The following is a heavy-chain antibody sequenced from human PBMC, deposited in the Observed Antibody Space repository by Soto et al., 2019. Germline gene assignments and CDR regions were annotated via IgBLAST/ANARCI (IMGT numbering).Heavy chain of an antibody. Sequence: PGGSLRLSCAASGFTFSSYAMHWVRQAPGKGLEWVAVISYDGSNKYYADSVKGRFTISRDNSKNTLYLQMNSLRAEDTAVYYCARDLTPGNYYDSSGSNRWDAFDIWGQGTMVTVSS. V-gene: IGHV3-30-3*01. D-gene: IGHD3-22*01. CDR1: GFTFSSYA. CDR3: ARDLTPGNYYDSSGSNRWDAFDI. J-gene: IGHJ3*02. CDR2: ISYDGSNK.